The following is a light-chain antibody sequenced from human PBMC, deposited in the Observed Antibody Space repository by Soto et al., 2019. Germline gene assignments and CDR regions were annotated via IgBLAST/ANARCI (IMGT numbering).Light chain of an antibody. V-gene: IGLV2-8*01. CDR1: SNDVGGYNY. J-gene: IGLJ1*01. CDR3: SSYACNGDFVYV. Sequence: QSALTQPPSASGSPGQSVTISCTGTSNDVGGYNYVSWYQQHPGKAPRFLIYEVSKRASGVPDRFSGSKSGNTASLTVSGLETEDEADYYCSSYACNGDFVYVFGTGTKVTVL. CDR2: EVS.